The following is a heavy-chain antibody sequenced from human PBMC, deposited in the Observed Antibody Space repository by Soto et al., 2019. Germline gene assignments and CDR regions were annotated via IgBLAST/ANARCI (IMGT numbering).Heavy chain of an antibody. CDR2: IIPILGIA. Sequence: QVQLVQSGAEVKKPGSSVKVSCKASGGTFSSYTISWVRQAPGQGLEWMGRIIPILGIANYAQKFQGRVTITADKSTSTAYMELSSLRSEDTAVYYCASNIAAARYYYYYMDVWGKGTTVTVSS. D-gene: IGHD6-13*01. J-gene: IGHJ6*03. CDR1: GGTFSSYT. V-gene: IGHV1-69*02. CDR3: ASNIAAARYYYYYMDV.